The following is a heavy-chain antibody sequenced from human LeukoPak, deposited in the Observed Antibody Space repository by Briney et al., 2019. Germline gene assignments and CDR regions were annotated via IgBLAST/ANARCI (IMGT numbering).Heavy chain of an antibody. CDR1: NYTFTSYG. D-gene: IGHD1-7*01. J-gene: IGHJ4*02. V-gene: IGHV1-18*01. CDR3: AREYNWNYDY. Sequence: ASVKVSCKASNYTFTSYGIGWVRQAPGQGLEWMGWISTYNGNTNYAQKLRGRVTMSTDTSTSTAYLELRSLKSDDTAVYYCAREYNWNYDYWGQGTLVTVSS. CDR2: ISTYNGNT.